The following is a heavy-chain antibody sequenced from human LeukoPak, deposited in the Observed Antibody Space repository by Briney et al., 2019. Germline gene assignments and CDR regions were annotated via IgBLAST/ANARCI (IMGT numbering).Heavy chain of an antibody. J-gene: IGHJ6*03. CDR1: GYTFTSYG. CDR3: ARVRSSGREQLVESDYYYYMDV. D-gene: IGHD6-6*01. V-gene: IGHV1-18*01. Sequence: ASVKVSCKASGYTFTSYGISWVRQAPGQGLEWMGWISAYNGNTNYAQKLQGRVTMTTDTSTSTAYMELRSLRSDDTAVYYCARVRSSGREQLVESDYYYYMDVWGKGTTVTVSS. CDR2: ISAYNGNT.